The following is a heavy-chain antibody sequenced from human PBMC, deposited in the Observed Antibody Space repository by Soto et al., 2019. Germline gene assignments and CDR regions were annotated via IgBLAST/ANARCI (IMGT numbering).Heavy chain of an antibody. D-gene: IGHD3-22*01. CDR2: IGTAGDT. Sequence: PGGSLRLSCAASGFTFSSYDMHWVRQATGKGLEWVSAIGTAGDTYYPGSVKGRFTISRENAKNSLYLQMNSLRAGDTAVYYCARSPPGGYHYYYGMEVWGQGTTVTVSS. CDR1: GFTFSSYD. J-gene: IGHJ6*02. V-gene: IGHV3-13*04. CDR3: ARSPPGGYHYYYGMEV.